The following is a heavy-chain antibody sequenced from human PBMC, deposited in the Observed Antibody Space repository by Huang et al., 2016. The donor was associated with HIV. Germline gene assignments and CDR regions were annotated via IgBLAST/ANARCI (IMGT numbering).Heavy chain of an antibody. CDR1: GFPFRDYH. D-gene: IGHD3-22*01. V-gene: IGHV3-43*01. Sequence: EVQLVQSGGVAIKPGGSLRLSCAASGFPFRDYHMHWVRQVPGKGLECVALISGDGRTTKYGDSVKGRFTISRDNSKDSLYLQMNSLKTEDTAFYYCTGIFYDSTGYYYHYWGQGTLVTVSS. CDR3: TGIFYDSTGYYYHY. CDR2: ISGDGRTT. J-gene: IGHJ4*02.